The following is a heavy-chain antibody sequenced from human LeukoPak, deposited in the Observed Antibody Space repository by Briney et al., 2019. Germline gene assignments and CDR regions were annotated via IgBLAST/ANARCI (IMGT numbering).Heavy chain of an antibody. Sequence: PSETLSLTCAVSGGSVTSTNWWTWVRQPPGKGLEWIGEVHLDGRTNYNPSLTGRLTMSVDLYENHISLKLTSVTAADTAAYYCAREGGFYRPLDYSGQGTLVTVSS. D-gene: IGHD3-3*01. CDR1: GGSVTSTNW. V-gene: IGHV4-4*02. CDR2: VHLDGRT. J-gene: IGHJ4*02. CDR3: AREGGFYRPLDY.